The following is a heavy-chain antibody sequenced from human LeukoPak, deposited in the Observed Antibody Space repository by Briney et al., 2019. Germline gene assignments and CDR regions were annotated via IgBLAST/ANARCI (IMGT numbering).Heavy chain of an antibody. Sequence: PGGSLRLSCAASGFTVSSNYMSWVRQAPGKGLEWVSVIYSGGSTYYADSVKGRFTISRDNSKNTLYLQMNSLRAEDTAVYYCAKDRRSSLYYFDYWGQGTLVTVSS. CDR3: AKDRRSSLYYFDY. CDR2: IYSGGST. J-gene: IGHJ4*02. D-gene: IGHD2-2*01. CDR1: GFTVSSNY. V-gene: IGHV3-53*01.